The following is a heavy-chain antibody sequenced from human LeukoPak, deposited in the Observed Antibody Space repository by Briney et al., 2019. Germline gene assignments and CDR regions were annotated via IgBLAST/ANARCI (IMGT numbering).Heavy chain of an antibody. D-gene: IGHD1-26*01. CDR2: IRYDETKE. CDR1: GFTFTNYG. J-gene: IGHJ4*02. CDR3: AREARGSGRDFDY. V-gene: IGHV3-30*02. Sequence: GGSLRLSCATSGFTFTNYGMHWVRQAPGKGLEWVAFIRYDETKEFYADSVKGRFTVSRDNSKSTLYLQMNSLRDEDTAVYFCAREARGSGRDFDYWGQGILVTVSS.